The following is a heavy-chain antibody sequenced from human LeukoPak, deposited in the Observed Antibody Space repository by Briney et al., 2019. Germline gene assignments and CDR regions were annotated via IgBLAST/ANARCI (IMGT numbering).Heavy chain of an antibody. J-gene: IGHJ5*02. CDR3: ARAHSWYYWFDP. CDR1: GYTFTGYY. CDR2: ISAYNGNT. V-gene: IGHV1-18*04. Sequence: ASVKVSCKASGYTFTGYYMHWVRQAPGQGLEWMGWISAYNGNTNYAQKLQGRVTMTTDTSTSTAYMELRSLRSDDTAVYYCARAHSWYYWFDPWGQGTLVTVSS. D-gene: IGHD6-13*01.